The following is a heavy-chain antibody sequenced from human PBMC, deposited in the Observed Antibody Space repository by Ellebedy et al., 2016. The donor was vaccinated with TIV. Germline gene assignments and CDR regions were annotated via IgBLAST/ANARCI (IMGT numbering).Heavy chain of an antibody. CDR3: VKENKYGVNYYPFDS. J-gene: IGHJ4*02. Sequence: GESLKISCAASGFIIGDFGMHWVRQAPGKGLEWVAFISYDGRNQQYVDSVKGRFTISKDNSWNTLYLQLSGLRAEDTAVYYCVKENKYGVNYYPFDSWGQGTLVAVSS. CDR2: ISYDGRNQ. D-gene: IGHD4/OR15-4a*01. CDR1: GFIIGDFG. V-gene: IGHV3-30*18.